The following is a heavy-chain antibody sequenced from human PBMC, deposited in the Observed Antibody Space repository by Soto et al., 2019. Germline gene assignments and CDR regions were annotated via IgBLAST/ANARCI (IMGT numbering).Heavy chain of an antibody. CDR3: ARGSTEGIVVVPAAIGRAFDI. Sequence: QVQLVESGGGVVQPGRSLRLSCAASGFTFSSYAMHWVRQAPGKGLEWVAVISYDGSNKYYADSVKGRFTISRDNSKNTLYLQMNSLRAEDTAVYYCARGSTEGIVVVPAAIGRAFDIWGQGTMVTVSS. V-gene: IGHV3-30-3*01. J-gene: IGHJ3*02. CDR1: GFTFSSYA. CDR2: ISYDGSNK. D-gene: IGHD2-2*02.